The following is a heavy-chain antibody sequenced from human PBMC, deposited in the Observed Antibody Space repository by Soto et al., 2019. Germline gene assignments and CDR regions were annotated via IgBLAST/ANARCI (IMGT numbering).Heavy chain of an antibody. CDR1: GFSFSTSW. V-gene: IGHV3-7*03. CDR3: ARDIGANTFDY. J-gene: IGHJ4*02. D-gene: IGHD5-12*01. Sequence: EVHLVESGGGWVQPGGSLRLSCAVSGFSFSTSWMTWVRQAPGTRLERVANINEDGSDKNYLDSVKGRFTISRDNARNSVLLQVDSVIAEDTAVSYCARDIGANTFDYWGQGTLVTVSS. CDR2: INEDGSDK.